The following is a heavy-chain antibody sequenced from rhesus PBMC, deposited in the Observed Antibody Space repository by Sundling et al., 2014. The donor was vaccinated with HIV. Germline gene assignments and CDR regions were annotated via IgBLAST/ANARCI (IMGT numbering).Heavy chain of an antibody. J-gene: IGHJ6*01. D-gene: IGHD4-29*01. CDR1: GGSISDDYG. Sequence: QVQLQESGPGLVKPSETLSLTCVVSGGSISDDYGWSWIRQSPGKGLEWIGILFSSSGNTYYNPSLKSRVTVSTDTSKNQFSLKMTFLTAADTAVYYCARASTAFATGGLDAWGRGVVVTVSS. V-gene: IGHV4-106*01. CDR3: ARASTAFATGGLDA. CDR2: LFSSSGNT.